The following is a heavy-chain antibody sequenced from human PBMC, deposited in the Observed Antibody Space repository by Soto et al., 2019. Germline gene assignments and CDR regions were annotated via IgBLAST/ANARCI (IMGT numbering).Heavy chain of an antibody. D-gene: IGHD6-19*01. CDR3: ARGAVASGAEY. CDR2: IYYSGST. CDR1: GGSISSYY. V-gene: IGHV4-59*01. Sequence: QVQLQESGPGLVKPSETLSLTCTVSGGSISSYYWSWIRQPPGKGLEWIGYIYYSGSTNYNPSLKSRVTISVDTSKNQFSLRLSSVTAADTAVYYCARGAVASGAEYWGQGTLVTVSS. J-gene: IGHJ4*02.